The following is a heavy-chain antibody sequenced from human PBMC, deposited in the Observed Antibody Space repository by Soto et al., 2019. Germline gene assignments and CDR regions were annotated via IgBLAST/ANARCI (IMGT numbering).Heavy chain of an antibody. Sequence: GGSLRLSCAASGFTFSSYAMSWVRQAPGKGLEWVSVVGGVGNTYYADSVKGRFTISRDNSKNTLYLQMNSLRAEDTAVYYCARPLYYDSSGVTRCFDSWGQGTPVTVSS. J-gene: IGHJ4*02. CDR3: ARPLYYDSSGVTRCFDS. V-gene: IGHV3-23*01. CDR2: VGGVGNT. CDR1: GFTFSSYA. D-gene: IGHD3-22*01.